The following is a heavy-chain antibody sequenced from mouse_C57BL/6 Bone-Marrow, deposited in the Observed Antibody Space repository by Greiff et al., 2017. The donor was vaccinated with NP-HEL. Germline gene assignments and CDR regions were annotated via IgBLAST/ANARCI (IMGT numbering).Heavy chain of an antibody. D-gene: IGHD1-1*01. Sequence: QVQLQQSGAELMKPGASVKLSCKATGYTFTGNCMEWVKQRPGHGLEWIGEILPGSGSTYYNERFKGKATFTADTSSNTAYMQLSSLTSEDSAIYYCARDYSGRSYFDYWGQGTTPTVSA. V-gene: IGHV1-9*01. J-gene: IGHJ2*01. CDR3: ARDYSGRSYFDY. CDR1: GYTFTGNC. CDR2: ILPGSGST.